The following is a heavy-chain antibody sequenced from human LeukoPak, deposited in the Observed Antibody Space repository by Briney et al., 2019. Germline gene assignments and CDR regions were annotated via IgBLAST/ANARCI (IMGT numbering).Heavy chain of an antibody. V-gene: IGHV3-20*04. CDR2: INWNGGST. Sequence: PGGSLRLSCAASGFTFGDYGMTWVRQAPGKGLEWVSGINWNGGSTGYADSVKGRFTISRDNAKNSLYLQMNSLRAEDTALYYCASAGLTYGSGSYFVYWGQGTLVTVSS. J-gene: IGHJ4*02. CDR3: ASAGLTYGSGSYFVY. CDR1: GFTFGDYG. D-gene: IGHD3-10*01.